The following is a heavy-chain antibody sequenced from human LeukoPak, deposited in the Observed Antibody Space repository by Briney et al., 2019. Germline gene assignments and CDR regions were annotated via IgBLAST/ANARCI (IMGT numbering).Heavy chain of an antibody. D-gene: IGHD5-12*01. Sequence: GGSLRLSCAASGFTFSSYWMHWVRHAPGKGLVWVSRINSDESSMNYADSVKGRFTISRGNAKNTLYLQMNFLRAEDTAVYYCARGKSGYYGNDYWGQGTLVTVSS. J-gene: IGHJ4*02. CDR1: GFTFSSYW. CDR2: INSDESSM. CDR3: ARGKSGYYGNDY. V-gene: IGHV3-74*01.